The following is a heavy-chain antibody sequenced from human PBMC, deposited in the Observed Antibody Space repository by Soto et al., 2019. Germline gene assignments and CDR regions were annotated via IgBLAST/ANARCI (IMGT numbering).Heavy chain of an antibody. CDR3: ARGKPSGYRFGPRNFFYYGLDV. CDR2: VHPSGST. V-gene: IGHV4-34*01. J-gene: IGHJ6*02. Sequence: LSLTCSVSSASLGDHYLGWIRQSPDKGLELIGEVHPSGSTDYNPPLKSRLTLSLDTSKNQFSLKVASVTAADTAVYFCARGKPSGYRFGPRNFFYYGLDVWGPGTTVTVSS. CDR1: SASLGDHY. D-gene: IGHD5-18*01.